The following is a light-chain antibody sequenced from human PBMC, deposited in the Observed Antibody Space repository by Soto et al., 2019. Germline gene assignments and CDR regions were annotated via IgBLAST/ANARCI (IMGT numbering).Light chain of an antibody. V-gene: IGLV2-14*01. CDR3: NSYTSSSTLV. CDR2: EVS. J-gene: IGLJ1*01. Sequence: QSVLTQPASVSGSPGQSITISCTGTSSDVGGYNYVSWYQHHPGKAPKLLIYEVSNRPSGVANRFAGSKSGNTASLTIAGLQAEDDAYYYCNSYTSSSTLVFGTGTKVTVL. CDR1: SSDVGGYNY.